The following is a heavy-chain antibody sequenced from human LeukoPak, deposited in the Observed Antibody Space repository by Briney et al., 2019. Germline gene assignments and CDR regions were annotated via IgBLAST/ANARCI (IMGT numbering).Heavy chain of an antibody. CDR2: ISSSSSTI. J-gene: IGHJ5*02. D-gene: IGHD2-8*01. CDR1: GFTFSSYS. V-gene: IGHV3-48*01. Sequence: GGSLRLSCAASGFTFSSYSMNWVRQAPGKGLEWVSYISSSSSTIYYADSVKGRFTISRDNAKYSLYLQMNSLRAEDTAVYYCARVSIVLMVYASFDPWGQGTLVTVSS. CDR3: ARVSIVLMVYASFDP.